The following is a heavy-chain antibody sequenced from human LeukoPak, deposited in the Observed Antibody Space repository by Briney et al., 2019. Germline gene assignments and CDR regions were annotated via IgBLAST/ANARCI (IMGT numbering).Heavy chain of an antibody. Sequence: PGGSLRLSCAASGFIFSSYAMSWVRQAPGKGLEWVSAISGSGGSTYYADSVKGRFTISRDNSKNTLYLQMNSLRAEDTAVYYCANLPDYSNYFVAPGFDYWGQGTLVTVSS. J-gene: IGHJ4*02. CDR1: GFIFSSYA. V-gene: IGHV3-23*01. D-gene: IGHD4-11*01. CDR2: ISGSGGST. CDR3: ANLPDYSNYFVAPGFDY.